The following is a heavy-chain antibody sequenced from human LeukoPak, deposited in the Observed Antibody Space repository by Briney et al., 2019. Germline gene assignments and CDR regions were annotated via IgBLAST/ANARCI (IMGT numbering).Heavy chain of an antibody. CDR1: GFTFDDYG. Sequence: GGSLRLSCAASGFTFDDYGMSWVRQAPGKGLEWVSGTNWNGGSTGYADSVKGRFTISRDNAKDSLYLQMNSLRAEDTALYYCARANRYSYGHYFDYWGQGTLVTVSS. D-gene: IGHD5-18*01. CDR2: TNWNGGST. CDR3: ARANRYSYGHYFDY. V-gene: IGHV3-20*04. J-gene: IGHJ4*02.